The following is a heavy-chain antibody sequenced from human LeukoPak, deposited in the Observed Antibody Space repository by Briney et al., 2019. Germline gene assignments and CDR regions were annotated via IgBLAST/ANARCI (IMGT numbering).Heavy chain of an antibody. V-gene: IGHV3-66*01. Sequence: PGGSVRLSCGACRFPYSSNYMSWVRQAPGKDLVGVSDIYSGGSTYYADSVKGRFTISRDNSKNTMYLQMNSLRAEETAVYYCARVAFYCSSTSGSSFFDYGGQGTLVTVSA. CDR3: ARVAFYCSSTSGSSFFDY. J-gene: IGHJ4*01. CDR2: IYSGGST. D-gene: IGHD2-2*01. CDR1: RFPYSSNY.